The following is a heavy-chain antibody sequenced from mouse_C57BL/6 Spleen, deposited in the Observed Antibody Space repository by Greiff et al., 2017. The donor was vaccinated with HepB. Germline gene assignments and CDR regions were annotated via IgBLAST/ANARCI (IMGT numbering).Heavy chain of an antibody. CDR1: GYTFTGYW. D-gene: IGHD2-5*01. CDR2: ILPGSGST. CDR3: ASWDYSTTGGYAMDY. Sequence: QVQLKQSGAELMKPGASVKLSCKATGYTFTGYWIEWVKQRPGHGLEWIGEILPGSGSTNYNEKFKGKATFTADTSSNTAYMQLSSLTTEDSAIYYCASWDYSTTGGYAMDYWGQGTSVTVSS. V-gene: IGHV1-9*01. J-gene: IGHJ4*01.